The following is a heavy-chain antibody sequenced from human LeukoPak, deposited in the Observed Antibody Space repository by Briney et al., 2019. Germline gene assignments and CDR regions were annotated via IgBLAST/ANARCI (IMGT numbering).Heavy chain of an antibody. CDR2: IKQDGSKK. V-gene: IGHV3-7*01. D-gene: IGHD3-22*01. CDR3: AREGDSSGYYDDY. J-gene: IGHJ4*02. CDR1: GFPFSSYW. Sequence: TGGSLRLSCVASGFPFSSYWMTWVRQAPGKGLEWVANIKQDGSKKSYVDSVKGRFTISRDNAKNSLYLQMNSLRAEGTAVYYCAREGDSSGYYDDYWGQGTLVTVSS.